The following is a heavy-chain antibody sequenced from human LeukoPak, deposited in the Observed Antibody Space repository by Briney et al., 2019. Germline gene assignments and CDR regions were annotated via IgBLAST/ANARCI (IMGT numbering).Heavy chain of an antibody. CDR2: ISYEASNT. Sequence: PGGSLRLSCAASGFTFRYYAMHWVRQAPGKGLEWVAVISYEASNTYYADSVKGRFTISRDSSRDTLHLQMNNLRTEDTAVYYCAKDRGTYDFWSGYYDYWGQGTLVTVSS. J-gene: IGHJ4*02. V-gene: IGHV3-30*04. CDR1: GFTFRYYA. D-gene: IGHD3-3*01. CDR3: AKDRGTYDFWSGYYDY.